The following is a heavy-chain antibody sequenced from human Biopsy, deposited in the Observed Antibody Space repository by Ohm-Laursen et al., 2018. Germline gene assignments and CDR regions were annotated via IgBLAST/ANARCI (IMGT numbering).Heavy chain of an antibody. CDR2: IYYSGST. Sequence: GTLSLTCTVSGGSIGSFFWSWIRQPPGKGLEWTGYIYYSGSTNYNPSLRSRVTISVDRSKNQFSLELSSVTAADTAVYYCARVGAGAPSIDYFDYWGQGALVTVSS. CDR1: GGSIGSFF. J-gene: IGHJ4*02. D-gene: IGHD1-26*01. CDR3: ARVGAGAPSIDYFDY. V-gene: IGHV4-59*01.